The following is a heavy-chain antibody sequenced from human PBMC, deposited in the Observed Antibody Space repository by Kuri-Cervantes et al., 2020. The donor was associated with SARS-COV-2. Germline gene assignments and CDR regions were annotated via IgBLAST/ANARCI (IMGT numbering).Heavy chain of an antibody. Sequence: GESLKISCAASGFTFSNAWMNWVRQAPGKGLEWVANIKQDGSEKYYVDSVKGRFTISRDNAKNSLYLRMNSLRAEDTAVYYCAREYYYDSSGRGFDYWGQGTLVTVSS. J-gene: IGHJ4*02. CDR2: IKQDGSEK. CDR1: GFTFSNAW. CDR3: AREYYYDSSGRGFDY. V-gene: IGHV3-7*01. D-gene: IGHD3-22*01.